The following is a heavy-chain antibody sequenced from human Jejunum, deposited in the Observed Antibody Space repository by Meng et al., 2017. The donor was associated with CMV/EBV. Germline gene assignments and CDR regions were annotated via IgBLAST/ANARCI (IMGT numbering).Heavy chain of an antibody. Sequence: QVQLVQAGGEGKKPGASVKVSCKASGYTFTNYGITWVRQAPGQGLEWMGWINAYNGDTNYAQTLQGRVTMTTDTSTSTAYMELRSLRSDDTAVYYCARASRVLGGFDYWGQGTLVTVSS. V-gene: IGHV1-18*01. CDR3: ARASRVLGGFDY. CDR1: GYTFTNYG. CDR2: INAYNGDT. D-gene: IGHD3-16*01. J-gene: IGHJ4*02.